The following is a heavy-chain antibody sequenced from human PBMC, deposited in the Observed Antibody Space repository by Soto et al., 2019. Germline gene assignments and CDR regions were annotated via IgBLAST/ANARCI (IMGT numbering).Heavy chain of an antibody. CDR1: GFTFSNSA. Sequence: GSSVKVSCKTSGFTFSNSAVQWVRQARGQHLEWIGWIIVGTGETKSTQDLQGRITITRDMSTSTAYMELSGLRSEDTAAYYCAAELYSGGTCCSFDIWGQGTMVTVSS. V-gene: IGHV1-58*01. CDR2: IIVGTGET. CDR3: AAELYSGGTCCSFDI. J-gene: IGHJ3*02. D-gene: IGHD2-21*01.